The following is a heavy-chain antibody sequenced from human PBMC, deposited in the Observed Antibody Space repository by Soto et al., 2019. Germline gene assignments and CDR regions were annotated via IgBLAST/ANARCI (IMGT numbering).Heavy chain of an antibody. CDR1: GFTFSSYG. J-gene: IGHJ4*02. CDR3: ARDPRYSSSWYYFDY. V-gene: IGHV3-33*01. Sequence: GGSLRLSCAASGFTFSSYGMHWVRQAPGKGLEWVAVIWYDGSNKYYADSVKGRFTISRDNSKNTLYLQMNSLRAEDTAVYYCARDPRYSSSWYYFDYWGQGTLVTVSS. D-gene: IGHD6-13*01. CDR2: IWYDGSNK.